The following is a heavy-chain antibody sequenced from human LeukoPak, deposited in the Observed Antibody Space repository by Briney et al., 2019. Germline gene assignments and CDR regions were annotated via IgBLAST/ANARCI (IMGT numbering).Heavy chain of an antibody. Sequence: ASVKVSCKASGYTFTGYYMQWVRQAPGQGLEWMGRINPNSGGTNYAQKFQGRVTMTRDTSISTAYMELSRLRSDDTAVYYCASHPYCGGDCSLGDYWGQGTLVTVSS. CDR2: INPNSGGT. D-gene: IGHD2-21*02. CDR1: GYTFTGYY. CDR3: ASHPYCGGDCSLGDY. J-gene: IGHJ4*02. V-gene: IGHV1-2*06.